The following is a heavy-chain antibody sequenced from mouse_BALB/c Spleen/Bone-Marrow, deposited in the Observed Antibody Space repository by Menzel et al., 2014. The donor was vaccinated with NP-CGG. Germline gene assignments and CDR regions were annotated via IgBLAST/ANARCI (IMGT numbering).Heavy chain of an antibody. Sequence: EVKLVESGGGLVQPKGSLKLSCAASGFTFNTYAMNWVRQAPGKGLEWVARIRSKSNNYATYYADSVKDRFTISRDDSQSMLYLQMSNLKTEDTAMYYCVRRDYGYGGFAYWGQGTLVTVSA. CDR1: GFTFNTYA. CDR3: VRRDYGYGGFAY. CDR2: IRSKSNNYAT. D-gene: IGHD1-2*01. J-gene: IGHJ3*01. V-gene: IGHV10-1*02.